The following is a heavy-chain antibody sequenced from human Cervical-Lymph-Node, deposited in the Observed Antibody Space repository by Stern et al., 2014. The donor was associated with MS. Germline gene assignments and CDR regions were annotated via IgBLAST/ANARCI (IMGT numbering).Heavy chain of an antibody. Sequence: EVQLVQSGGGLVQPGGSLRLSCVDSGFTFANYWMHWVRQVPGKGLVWVSRTNEDGSITSYADSVKGRFTISRDNAQNTLYLQMNNLRAEDTAIYYCVRDLVGRYDHWGQGTLVTVSS. V-gene: IGHV3-74*03. D-gene: IGHD3-10*01. J-gene: IGHJ4*02. CDR1: GFTFANYW. CDR3: VRDLVGRYDH. CDR2: TNEDGSIT.